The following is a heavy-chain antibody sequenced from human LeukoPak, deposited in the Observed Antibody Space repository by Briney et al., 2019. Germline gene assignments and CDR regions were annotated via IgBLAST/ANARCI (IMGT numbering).Heavy chain of an antibody. CDR1: GGSFSGYY. CDR3: ARDEPFDY. J-gene: IGHJ4*02. CDR2: INHSGST. V-gene: IGHV4-34*01. Sequence: PSETLSLTCAVYGGSFSGYYWSWIRQPPGKGLEWIGEINHSGSTNYNPSLKSRVTISVDTSKNQFSLKLSSVTAADTAVYYCARDEPFDYWGQGTLVTVSS.